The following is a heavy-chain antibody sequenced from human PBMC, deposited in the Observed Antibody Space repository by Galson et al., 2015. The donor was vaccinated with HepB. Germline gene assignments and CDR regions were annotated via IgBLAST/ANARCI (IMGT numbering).Heavy chain of an antibody. J-gene: IGHJ4*02. CDR3: ARDSVGATTPAGMSP. V-gene: IGHV3-33*08. D-gene: IGHD1-26*01. CDR1: GFTFSSYG. CDR2: IWYDGSNK. Sequence: SLRLSCAASGFTFSSYGMHWVRQAPGKGLEWVAVIWYDGSNKYYADSVKGRFTISRDNSKNTLYLQMNSLRAEDTAVYYCARDSVGATTPAGMSPWGQGTLVTVSS.